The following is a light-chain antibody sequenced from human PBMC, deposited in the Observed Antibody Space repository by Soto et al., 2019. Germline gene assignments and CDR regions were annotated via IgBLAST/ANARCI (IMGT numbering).Light chain of an antibody. CDR3: QHRVNWPLRT. V-gene: IGKV3-11*01. CDR2: DAS. Sequence: EIVLTQSPATLSLSPGERATLSCRASQSVSTYLAWYQQKPGQAPRLLIYDASNRATGIPAKFSGSGSGTDFTLTISSLEPEDFAVYYCQHRVNWPLRTFGGGTKVEIK. J-gene: IGKJ4*01. CDR1: QSVSTY.